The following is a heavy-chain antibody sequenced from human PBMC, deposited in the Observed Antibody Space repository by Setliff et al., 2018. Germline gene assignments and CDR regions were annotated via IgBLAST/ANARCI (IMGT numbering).Heavy chain of an antibody. Sequence: PSETLSLTCTVSGGSINKNNYYWGWIRQPPGKGLEWIGRIYYRGDTYHNASLKGRLTISVDTAQNQFSLRLTSVTAADTAVYYCARTGTYRYFDYWGQGALVTVSS. V-gene: IGHV4-39*01. CDR2: IYYRGDT. D-gene: IGHD1-1*01. CDR1: GGSINKNNYY. CDR3: ARTGTYRYFDY. J-gene: IGHJ4*02.